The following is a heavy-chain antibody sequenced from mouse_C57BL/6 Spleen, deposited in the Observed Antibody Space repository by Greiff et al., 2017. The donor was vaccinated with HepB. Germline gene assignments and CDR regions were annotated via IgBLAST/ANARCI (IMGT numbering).Heavy chain of an antibody. CDR1: GFTFSNYW. V-gene: IGHV6-3*01. D-gene: IGHD1-1*01. J-gene: IGHJ2*01. Sequence: EVQGVESGGGLVQPGGSMKLSCVASGFTFSNYWMNWVRQSPEKGLEWVAQIRLKSDNYATHYAESVKGRFTISRDDSKSSVYLQMNNLRAEDTGIYYCTVGYYGSSFDYWGQGTTLTVSS. CDR3: TVGYYGSSFDY. CDR2: IRLKSDNYAT.